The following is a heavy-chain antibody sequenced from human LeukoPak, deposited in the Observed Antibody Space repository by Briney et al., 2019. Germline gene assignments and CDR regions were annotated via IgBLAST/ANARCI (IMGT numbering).Heavy chain of an antibody. CDR3: ARSGWPYYFDY. CDR2: IHSDGSST. V-gene: IGHV3-74*01. Sequence: GGSLRLSCAASGFTFSSYWMQWVRQAPGKGLVWVSRIHSDGSSTSHADSVRGRFTISRDDAKSTLYLQMNSLRAEDTAVYYCARSGWPYYFDYWGQGTLVTVSP. D-gene: IGHD3-22*01. CDR1: GFTFSSYW. J-gene: IGHJ4*02.